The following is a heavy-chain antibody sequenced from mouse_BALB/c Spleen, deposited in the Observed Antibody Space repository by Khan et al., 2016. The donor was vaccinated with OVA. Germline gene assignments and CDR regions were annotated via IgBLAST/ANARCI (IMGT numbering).Heavy chain of an antibody. CDR2: INSGSSTI. D-gene: IGHD3-3*01. CDR1: GFTFSSFG. V-gene: IGHV5-17*02. J-gene: IGHJ2*01. Sequence: EVQVVESGGGLVQPGGSRKLSCAASGFTFSSFGMHWVRQAPEKGLEWVAYINSGSSTIYYADPVKGRFTISRDNPKNTLFLQMTSLRSADTAMYYCARGTWAYWGQGTTLTVSS. CDR3: ARGTWAY.